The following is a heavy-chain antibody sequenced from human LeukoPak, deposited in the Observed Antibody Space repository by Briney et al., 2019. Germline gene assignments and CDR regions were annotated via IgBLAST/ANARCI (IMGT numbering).Heavy chain of an antibody. D-gene: IGHD3-9*01. V-gene: IGHV1-18*01. CDR1: GYTFTSYA. J-gene: IGHJ3*02. Sequence: ASVKVSCKASGYTFTSYAISRVRQAPGQGLEWMGWISAYNGNTNYAQKLQGRVTMTTDTSTSTAYMELRSLRSDDTAVYYCARVSDILTGYYDFDIWGQGTMVTVSS. CDR2: ISAYNGNT. CDR3: ARVSDILTGYYDFDI.